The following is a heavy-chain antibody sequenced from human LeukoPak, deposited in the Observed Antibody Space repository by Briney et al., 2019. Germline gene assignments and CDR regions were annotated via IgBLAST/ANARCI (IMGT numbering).Heavy chain of an antibody. CDR3: ARVATTTNWFDP. V-gene: IGHV1-2*02. CDR1: GYTFTGYY. D-gene: IGHD5-12*01. CDR2: INPNSDGT. Sequence: ASVKVSCKASGYTFTGYYMHWVRQAPGQGLEWMGWINPNSDGTNYAQKFQGRVTMTRDTSISTAYMELSRLRPDDTAVYYCARVATTTNWFDPWGQGTLVTVSS. J-gene: IGHJ5*02.